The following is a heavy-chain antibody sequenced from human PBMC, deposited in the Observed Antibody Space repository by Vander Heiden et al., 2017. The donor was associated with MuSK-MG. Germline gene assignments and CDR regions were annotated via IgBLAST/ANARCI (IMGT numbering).Heavy chain of an antibody. V-gene: IGHV4-38-2*01. J-gene: IGHJ4*02. D-gene: IGHD5-18*01. CDR1: GYYISSGYY. CDR2: IYHSGST. CDR3: ARQSEVKYTPFDY. Sequence: QVQLQESGPGLVKPSETLSLTCAVSGYYISSGYYWGWIRQPPGKGLEWIGSIYHSGSTYYNPALKSRVTISVDTSKNQFSLKMSSVTAADTAVYYFARQSEVKYTPFDYWGQGTLVTVSS.